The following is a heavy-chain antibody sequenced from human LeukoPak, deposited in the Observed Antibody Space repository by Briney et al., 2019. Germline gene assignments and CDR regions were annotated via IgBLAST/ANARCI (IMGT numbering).Heavy chain of an antibody. D-gene: IGHD6-19*01. CDR3: ARDLGSGWYGGFDY. V-gene: IGHV3-23*01. Sequence: GGTLRLSCAASGFTFSTYGMSWVRQAPGKGLEWVSGISGSGGSRFYTDSVKGRFTISRDNSKNTLYLQMNSLRAEDTAVYYCARDLGSGWYGGFDYWGQGTLVTVSS. J-gene: IGHJ4*02. CDR2: ISGSGGSR. CDR1: GFTFSTYG.